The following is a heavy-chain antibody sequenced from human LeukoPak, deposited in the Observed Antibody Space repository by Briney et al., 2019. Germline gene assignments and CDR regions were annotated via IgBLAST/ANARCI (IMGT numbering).Heavy chain of an antibody. CDR2: IYPGDSDT. J-gene: IGHJ5*02. CDR3: ARRVLYYYDSSGYLNWFDP. Sequence: GESLKISCKGSGYSFTSYWIGWVRQMPGKGLEWMGIIYPGDSDTRYSPSFQGQVTISADKSISTAYLQWSSLKASDTAMYYCARRVLYYYDSSGYLNWFDPWGQGTLVTVSS. CDR1: GYSFTSYW. D-gene: IGHD3-22*01. V-gene: IGHV5-51*01.